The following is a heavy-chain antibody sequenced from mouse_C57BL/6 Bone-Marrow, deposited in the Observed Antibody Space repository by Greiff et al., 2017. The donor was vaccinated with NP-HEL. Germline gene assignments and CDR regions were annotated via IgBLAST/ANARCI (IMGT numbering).Heavy chain of an antibody. CDR3: ALIYYDYDGGYFDY. V-gene: IGHV1-55*01. CDR2: IYPGSGST. J-gene: IGHJ2*01. CDR1: GYTFTSYW. Sequence: QVQLQQPGAELVKPGASVKMSCKASGYTFTSYWITWVKQRPGQGLEWIGDIYPGSGSTNYNEKFKSKATLTVDTSSSTAYMPLSSLTSEDSAVYYCALIYYDYDGGYFDYWGQGTTLTVSS. D-gene: IGHD2-4*01.